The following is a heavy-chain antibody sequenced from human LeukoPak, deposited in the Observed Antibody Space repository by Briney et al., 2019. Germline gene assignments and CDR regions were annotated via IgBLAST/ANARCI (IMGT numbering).Heavy chain of an antibody. Sequence: GGSLRLSCAASGFTFSSYAMHWVRQAPGKGLEWVANIKQDGSEKYYVDSVKGRFTISRDNAKNSLYLQMNSLRAEDTAVYYCARGREKDWGQGTLVTVSS. CDR1: GFTFSSYA. CDR2: IKQDGSEK. CDR3: ARGREKD. J-gene: IGHJ4*02. V-gene: IGHV3-7*01.